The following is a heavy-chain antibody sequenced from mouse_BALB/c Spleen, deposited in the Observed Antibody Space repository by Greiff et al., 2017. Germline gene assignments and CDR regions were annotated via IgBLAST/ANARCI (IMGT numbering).Heavy chain of an antibody. V-gene: IGHV5-6-5*01. J-gene: IGHJ4*01. CDR2: ISSGGST. D-gene: IGHD1-2*01. Sequence: EVKVVESGGGLVKPGGSLKLSCAASGFTFSSYAMSWVRQTPEKRLEWVASISSGGSTYYPDSVKGRFTISRDNARNILYLQMSSLKSEDTAMYYCARQRHYYAMDYWGQGTSVTVSS. CDR3: ARQRHYYAMDY. CDR1: GFTFSSYA.